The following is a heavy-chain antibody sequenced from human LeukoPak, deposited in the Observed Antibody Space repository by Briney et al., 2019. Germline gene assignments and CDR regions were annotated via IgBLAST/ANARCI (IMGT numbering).Heavy chain of an antibody. CDR2: IKQDGSEK. Sequence: PGGSLRLSCAASGFTFSSYWMSWVRQAPGKGLEWVANIKQDGSEKYYVDSVKGRFTISRDNAKNSLYLQMNSLRAEDTAVYYCAKGPSSGWYGYNWFDPWGQGTLVTVSS. V-gene: IGHV3-7*03. D-gene: IGHD6-19*01. CDR3: AKGPSSGWYGYNWFDP. CDR1: GFTFSSYW. J-gene: IGHJ5*02.